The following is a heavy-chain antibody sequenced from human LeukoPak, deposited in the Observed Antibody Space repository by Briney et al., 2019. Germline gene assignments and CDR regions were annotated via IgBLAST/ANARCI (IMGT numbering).Heavy chain of an antibody. V-gene: IGHV5-51*01. CDR3: ARLSRERGYSGYDDYYYYYYMDV. CDR2: IYPGDSDT. J-gene: IGHJ6*03. Sequence: GESLKISCKGSGYSFTSYWIGWVRQMPGKGLEWMGIIYPGDSDTRYSPSFQGQVTISTDKSISTAYLQWSSLKASDTAMYYCARLSRERGYSGYDDYYYYYYMDVWGKGTTVTVSS. CDR1: GYSFTSYW. D-gene: IGHD5-12*01.